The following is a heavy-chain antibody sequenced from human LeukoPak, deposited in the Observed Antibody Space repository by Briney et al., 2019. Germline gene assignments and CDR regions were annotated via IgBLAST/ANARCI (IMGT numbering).Heavy chain of an antibody. D-gene: IGHD3-3*01. Sequence: ASVKVSCKASGYTFNSYDITWVRQAPGQGLEWMAWISIYNGNTNYAQKVQGRVTMTTDTSTSTAYMELRSLRSDDTAVYYCARVLRYDFWSAYYFDYWGQGTLVTVSS. J-gene: IGHJ4*02. V-gene: IGHV1-18*01. CDR2: ISIYNGNT. CDR1: GYTFNSYD. CDR3: ARVLRYDFWSAYYFDY.